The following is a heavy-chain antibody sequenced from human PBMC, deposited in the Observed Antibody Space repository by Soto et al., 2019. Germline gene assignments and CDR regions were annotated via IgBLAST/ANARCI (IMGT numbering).Heavy chain of an antibody. CDR1: GYTFTRYG. D-gene: IGHD1-26*01. J-gene: IGHJ4*02. V-gene: IGHV1-18*01. CDR2: FSAYNGNT. CDR3: ARVGHCELLLANSYFDY. Sequence: QVQLVQSGAEVKKPGASVKVSCKASGYTFTRYGISWVRQAPGQGLEWMGWFSAYNGNTNYAQKLQGRVTMTTTTSTSTAYKELRSLRSNDTAVYYYARVGHCELLLANSYFDYWGQRTLVAVSS.